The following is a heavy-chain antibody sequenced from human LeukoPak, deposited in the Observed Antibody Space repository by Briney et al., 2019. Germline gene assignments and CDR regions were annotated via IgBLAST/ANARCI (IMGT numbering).Heavy chain of an antibody. D-gene: IGHD5-18*01. CDR1: GGSFSGYY. CDR3: AGRGYSYGLGTDFDY. V-gene: IGHV4-59*10. CDR2: IYTSGST. Sequence: PSETLSLTCAVYGGSFSGYYWSWIRQPAGKGLEWIGRIYTSGSTNYNPSLKSRVTMSVDTSKNQFSLKLSSVTAADTAVYYCAGRGYSYGLGTDFDYWGQGTLVTVSS. J-gene: IGHJ4*02.